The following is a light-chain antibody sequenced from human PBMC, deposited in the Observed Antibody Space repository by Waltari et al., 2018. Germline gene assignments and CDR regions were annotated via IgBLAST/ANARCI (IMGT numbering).Light chain of an antibody. V-gene: IGKV1-6*01. CDR2: AAS. CDR3: LQDYNYPRT. Sequence: AIQMTQSPSSLSASVGDRVTITCRASQDLRNDLGWYQQKPGEAPKLLIYAASNLQSGVPSKFSGSGSGTDFTLTSSSLQPEDFATYYCLQDYNYPRTFGQGTKVEIK. J-gene: IGKJ1*01. CDR1: QDLRND.